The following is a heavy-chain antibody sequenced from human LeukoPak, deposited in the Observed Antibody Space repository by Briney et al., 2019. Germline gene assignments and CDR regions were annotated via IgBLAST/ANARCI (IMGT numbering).Heavy chain of an antibody. V-gene: IGHV3-21*01. D-gene: IGHD4-17*01. CDR2: ISSSSYI. CDR1: GFTFSSYS. CDR3: AREGDYGDYVWVNAFDI. Sequence: GGSLRLSCAASGFTFSSYSMNWVRQAPGKGLEWVSSISSSSYIYYADSVKGRFTISRDNAKNSLYLQMNSLRAEDTAVYYCAREGDYGDYVWVNAFDIWGQGTMVTVSS. J-gene: IGHJ3*02.